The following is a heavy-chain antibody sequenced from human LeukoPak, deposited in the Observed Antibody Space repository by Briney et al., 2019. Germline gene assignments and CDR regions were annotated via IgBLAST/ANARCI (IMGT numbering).Heavy chain of an antibody. CDR3: ARLTYSSGWYVEDY. J-gene: IGHJ4*02. D-gene: IGHD6-19*01. Sequence: GGSLRLSCAASGFIFDDYAMHWVRQAPGRGLEWVSGISWNGRKIGYADSVKGRFTISRDNAKNSLYLQMNSLRAEDTAVYYCARLTYSSGWYVEDYWGQGTLVTVSS. CDR2: ISWNGRKI. CDR1: GFIFDDYA. V-gene: IGHV3-9*01.